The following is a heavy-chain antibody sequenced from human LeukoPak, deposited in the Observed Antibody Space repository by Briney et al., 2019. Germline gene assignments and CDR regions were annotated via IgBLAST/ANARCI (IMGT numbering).Heavy chain of an antibody. CDR1: GGSISSGSYY. V-gene: IGHV4-61*02. J-gene: IGHJ5*02. Sequence: SQTLSLTCTVSGGSISSGSYYWSWIRQPAGKGLEWIGRIYTSGSTNYNPSLKSRVTISVDTSKNQFSLKLSSVTAADTAVYYCARFSGGQYQLPGGNWFDPWGQGTLVTVSS. CDR3: ARFSGGQYQLPGGNWFDP. D-gene: IGHD2-2*01. CDR2: IYTSGST.